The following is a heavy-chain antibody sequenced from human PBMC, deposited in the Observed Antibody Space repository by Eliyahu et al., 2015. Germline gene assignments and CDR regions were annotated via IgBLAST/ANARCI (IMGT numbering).Heavy chain of an antibody. J-gene: IGHJ5*02. D-gene: IGHD1-26*01. CDR2: INQTGST. Sequence: QVQLQQWGAGLLKPSEXLXXTCXXYGGXFSGYYXSXSRQPPGKGLEWIGEINQTGSTNYNPSLKSRVTISVDTSKNQFSLKLRSVTAADTAVYYCARRRPARVGAPVDPWGQGTLVTVSS. V-gene: IGHV4-34*01. CDR3: ARRRPARVGAPVDP. CDR1: GGXFSGYY.